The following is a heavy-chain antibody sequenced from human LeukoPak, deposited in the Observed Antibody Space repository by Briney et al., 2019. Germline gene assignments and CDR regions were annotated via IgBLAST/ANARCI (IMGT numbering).Heavy chain of an antibody. CDR1: GGSISSGDYY. D-gene: IGHD3-3*01. CDR2: IYYSGST. V-gene: IGHV4-30-4*01. CDR3: ARGGDFWSGYHFDY. J-gene: IGHJ4*02. Sequence: SETLSLTCTVSGGSISSGDYYWSWIHQPPGKGLEWIGYIYYSGSTYYNPSLKSRVTISVDTSKNQFSLKLSSVTAADTAVYYCARGGDFWSGYHFDYWGQGTLVTVSS.